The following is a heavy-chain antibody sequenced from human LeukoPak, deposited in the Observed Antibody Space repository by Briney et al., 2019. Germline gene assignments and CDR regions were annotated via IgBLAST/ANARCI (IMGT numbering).Heavy chain of an antibody. Sequence: PGGSLRLSCAASRFTFSSYAMSWVRQAPGKGLEWVSAISGDGGNTYYADSVKGRFTISRDNSKNTLYLQMNSLRAEDTAVYYCAKDQYSGSYLLGYFDCWGQGTLVTVSS. CDR1: RFTFSSYA. CDR3: AKDQYSGSYLLGYFDC. V-gene: IGHV3-23*01. D-gene: IGHD1-26*01. CDR2: ISGDGGNT. J-gene: IGHJ4*02.